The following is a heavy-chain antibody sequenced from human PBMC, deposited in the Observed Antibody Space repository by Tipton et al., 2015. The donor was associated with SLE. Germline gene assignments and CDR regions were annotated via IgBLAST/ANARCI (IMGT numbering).Heavy chain of an antibody. V-gene: IGHV1-2*02. D-gene: IGHD6-13*01. Sequence: QSGAELKKPGASVKVSCKASGYTFTGYSMHWVRQAPGQGLEWMGWINPNSGGTNYAQKFQGRVTMTRDTSISTAYMELSRLRSDDTAVYYCAREGDGSSWDESCAIWGQGTMVTVSS. CDR2: INPNSGGT. CDR3: AREGDGSSWDESCAI. CDR1: GYTFTGYS. J-gene: IGHJ3*02.